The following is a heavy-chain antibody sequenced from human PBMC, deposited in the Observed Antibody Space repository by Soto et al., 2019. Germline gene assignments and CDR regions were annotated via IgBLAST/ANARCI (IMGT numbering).Heavy chain of an antibody. CDR2: IIPIFGTA. Sequence: SSVKVSCQASGGTFSSYAISWVRQAPGQGLEWMGGIIPIFGTANYAQKFQGRVTITADESTSTAYMELSSLRSEDTAVYYCASHCSSTSCYTNYYYGMDVWGQGTTVTVSS. CDR3: ASHCSSTSCYTNYYYGMDV. D-gene: IGHD2-2*02. CDR1: GGTFSSYA. V-gene: IGHV1-69*13. J-gene: IGHJ6*02.